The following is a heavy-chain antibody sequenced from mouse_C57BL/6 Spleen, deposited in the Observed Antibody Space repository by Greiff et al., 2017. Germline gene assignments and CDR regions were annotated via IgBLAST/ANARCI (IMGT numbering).Heavy chain of an antibody. V-gene: IGHV1-81*01. Sequence: VQLQQSGAELARPGASVKLSCKASGYTFTSYGISWVKQRTGQGLEWIGEIYPRSGNTYYNEKFKGKATLTADKSSSTAYMELRSLTSEDSAVYFCARPFNYDGSSPWYFDVWGTGTTVTVSS. D-gene: IGHD1-1*01. CDR2: IYPRSGNT. CDR1: GYTFTSYG. J-gene: IGHJ1*03. CDR3: ARPFNYDGSSPWYFDV.